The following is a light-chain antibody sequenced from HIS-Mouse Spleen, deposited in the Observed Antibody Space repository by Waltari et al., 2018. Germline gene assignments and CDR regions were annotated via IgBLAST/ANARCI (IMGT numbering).Light chain of an antibody. CDR3: QQYNSYSQVFT. CDR2: KAS. CDR1: QSISSW. Sequence: DIQMTQSPSTLSASVGDRVTITSRASQSISSWLAWYQQKPGKAPKLLIYKASSLESGVPSRFSGSGSGTEFTLTISSLQPDDFATYYCQQYNSYSQVFTFGPGTKVDIK. J-gene: IGKJ3*01. V-gene: IGKV1-5*03.